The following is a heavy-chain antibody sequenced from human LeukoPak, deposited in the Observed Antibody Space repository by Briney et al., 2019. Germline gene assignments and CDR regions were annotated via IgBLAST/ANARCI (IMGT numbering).Heavy chain of an antibody. CDR3: TRRRDFIYY. CDR1: GFPLSDYY. J-gene: IGHJ4*02. V-gene: IGHV3-11*01. CDR2: SSSSGSTI. D-gene: IGHD2/OR15-2a*01. Sequence: TGGSLRLPCAASGFPLSDYYMSWIRQAPGKGLEWVSYSSSSGSTIYYADSVKGRFAISRDNAKNSLYLQMNSLRAEDTTVDYCTRRRDFIYYWGQGNLFTVS.